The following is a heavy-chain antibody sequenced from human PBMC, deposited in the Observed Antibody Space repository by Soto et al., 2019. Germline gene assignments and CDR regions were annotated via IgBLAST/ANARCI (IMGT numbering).Heavy chain of an antibody. CDR2: IYHSGST. CDR1: GCSISSGGYY. CDR3: ARGMTTVTTLDY. D-gene: IGHD4-4*01. J-gene: IGHJ4*02. Sequence: PSETLSLTCTFSGCSISSGGYYWSWIRQQPGKGLEWVGYIYHSGSTYYNPSLKSRVTISVDRSKNQFSLKLSSVTAADTAVYYCARGMTTVTTLDYWGQGTLVTVSS. V-gene: IGHV4-30-2*01.